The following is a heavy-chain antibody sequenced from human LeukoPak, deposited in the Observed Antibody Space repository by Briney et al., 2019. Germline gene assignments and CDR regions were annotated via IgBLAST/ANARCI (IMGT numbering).Heavy chain of an antibody. D-gene: IGHD6-19*01. J-gene: IGHJ4*02. CDR2: ITGSGGSM. V-gene: IGHV3-23*01. CDR3: AKDTPDGKAVAAPYFDF. Sequence: PGGSPRLSCAASGFTFSVYAMTWVRQAAGKGLQWVSSITGSGGSMYYAESVKGRFTISRDNSKNTLYLQINSLRAEDTAVYYCAKDTPDGKAVAAPYFDFWGQGTLVTVSS. CDR1: GFTFSVYA.